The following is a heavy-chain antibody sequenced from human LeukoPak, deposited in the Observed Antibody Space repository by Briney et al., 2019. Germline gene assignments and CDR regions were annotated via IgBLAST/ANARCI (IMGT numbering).Heavy chain of an antibody. D-gene: IGHD2-2*01. V-gene: IGHV3-23*01. CDR1: GFTFSSYA. CDR2: ISGSGGST. Sequence: EGSLRLSCAASGFTFSSYAMSWVRQAPGKGLEWVSAISGSGGSTYYADSVKGRFTISRDNSKNTLSLQMDSLRAEDTAVYYCVKGRPLGYCSSSSCSEWFDPWGQGTLVTVSS. CDR3: VKGRPLGYCSSSSCSEWFDP. J-gene: IGHJ5*02.